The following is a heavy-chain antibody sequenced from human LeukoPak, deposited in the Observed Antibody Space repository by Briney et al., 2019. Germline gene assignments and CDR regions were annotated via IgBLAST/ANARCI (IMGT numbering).Heavy chain of an antibody. CDR3: AIGGTYGSGS. CDR2: INNDGSTR. V-gene: IGHV3-74*01. J-gene: IGHJ4*02. Sequence: GGSLRLSCAASGFPFANTWMHWVRQAPGKGLVWVSLINNDGSTRSYADSVKGRFTISRDNAKNTVHLQMNSLRAEDTAVYYCAIGGTYGSGSWGQGTLVTVSS. D-gene: IGHD3-10*01. CDR1: GFPFANTW.